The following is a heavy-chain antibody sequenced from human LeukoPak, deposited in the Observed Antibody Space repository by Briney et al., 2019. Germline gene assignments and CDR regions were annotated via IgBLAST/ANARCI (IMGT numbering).Heavy chain of an antibody. CDR3: ARVEMATYFDY. Sequence: ASETLSLTCTVSGDSISSGSYYWSWIRQPAGKGLEWIGRIYTSGSTNYNPSLKSRVTISVDTSKNQFSLKLSSVTAADTAVYYCARVEMATYFDYWGQGTLVTVSS. CDR1: GDSISSGSYY. J-gene: IGHJ4*02. D-gene: IGHD5-24*01. CDR2: IYTSGST. V-gene: IGHV4-61*02.